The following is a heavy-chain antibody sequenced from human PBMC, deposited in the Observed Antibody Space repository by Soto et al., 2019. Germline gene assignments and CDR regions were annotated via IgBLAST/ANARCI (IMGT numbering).Heavy chain of an antibody. CDR3: ARGRPYGMDV. J-gene: IGHJ6*02. Sequence: QSGGSLRLSCAASGFTFGSYWMNWVRQAPGKGLVWVSRIDSDGSSTTYADSVKGRFTTSRDNAKNTLYLQMSSLRVEDTAVYYCARGRPYGMDVWGQGTTVTVSS. V-gene: IGHV3-74*01. CDR2: IDSDGSST. CDR1: GFTFGSYW.